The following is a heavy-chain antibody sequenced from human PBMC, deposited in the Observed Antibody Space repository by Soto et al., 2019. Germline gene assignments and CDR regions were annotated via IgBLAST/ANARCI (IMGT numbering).Heavy chain of an antibody. CDR2: ISYDGSNK. CDR1: GFTFSSYA. Sequence: QVQLVESGGGVVQPGRSLRLSCAASGFTFSSYAMHWVRQAPGKGLEWVAVISYDGSNKYYADSVKGRFTISRDNSKNTLYLQMNSLRAEDTAVYYCVGAVAGAFDYWGQGTLVTVSS. J-gene: IGHJ4*02. V-gene: IGHV3-30-3*01. CDR3: VGAVAGAFDY. D-gene: IGHD6-19*01.